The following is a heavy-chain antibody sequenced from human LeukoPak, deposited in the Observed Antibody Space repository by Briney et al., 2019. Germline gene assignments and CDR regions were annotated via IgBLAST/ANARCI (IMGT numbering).Heavy chain of an antibody. CDR1: GGSIGSYY. CDR2: IYYSGST. V-gene: IGHV4-59*01. CDR3: ARDRSYGDAFDI. Sequence: SETLSLTCTVSGGSIGSYYWSWIRQPPGKGLEWIGYIYYSGSTNYNPSLKSRVTISVDTSKNQFSLKLSSVTAADTAVYYCARDRSYGDAFDIWGQGTMVTVSS. J-gene: IGHJ3*02. D-gene: IGHD1-26*01.